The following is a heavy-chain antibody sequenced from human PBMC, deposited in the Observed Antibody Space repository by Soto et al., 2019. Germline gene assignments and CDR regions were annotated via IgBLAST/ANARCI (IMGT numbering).Heavy chain of an antibody. Sequence: ASVKVSCKASGYTFTTYYMHWMRQAPGQGLEWVGIINPAGGSTTYAQKFQGRVTMTRDTSTSTVYMELSSLRSEDTAVYYCARKGVVTGFDPWGQGTLVTVSS. J-gene: IGHJ5*02. CDR3: ARKGVVTGFDP. D-gene: IGHD3-3*01. V-gene: IGHV1-46*01. CDR1: GYTFTTYY. CDR2: INPAGGST.